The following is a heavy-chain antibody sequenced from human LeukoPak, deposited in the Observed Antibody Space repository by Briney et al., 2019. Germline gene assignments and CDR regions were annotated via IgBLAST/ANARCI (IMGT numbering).Heavy chain of an antibody. CDR3: ARDDIAAATDAFDI. J-gene: IGHJ3*02. CDR2: IWYDGSNK. V-gene: IGHV3-33*01. D-gene: IGHD6-13*01. CDR1: GFTFSSYG. Sequence: GGSLRLSCAASGFTFSSYGMHWVRQAPGKGLEWVAVIWYDGSNKYYADSVKGRFTISRDNSKNTLYLQMNSLRAEDTAVYYCARDDIAAATDAFDIWGLGTMVTVSS.